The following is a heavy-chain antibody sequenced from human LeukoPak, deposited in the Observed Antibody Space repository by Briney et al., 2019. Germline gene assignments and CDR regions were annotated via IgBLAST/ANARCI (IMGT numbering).Heavy chain of an antibody. CDR1: GFTFSSYG. Sequence: GGSLRLSCAASGFTFSSYGMSWVRQAPGKGLEWVSATSGSGGSTYYADSVKGRFTISRDNSKNTLYLQMNSLRAEDTALYYCARAGLYNWNYEGTAYFDYWGQGTLVTVSS. D-gene: IGHD1-7*01. CDR3: ARAGLYNWNYEGTAYFDY. CDR2: TSGSGGST. J-gene: IGHJ4*02. V-gene: IGHV3-23*01.